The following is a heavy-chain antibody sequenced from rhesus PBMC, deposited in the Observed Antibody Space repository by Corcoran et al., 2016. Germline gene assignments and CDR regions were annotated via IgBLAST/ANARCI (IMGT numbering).Heavy chain of an antibody. D-gene: IGHD3S6*01. CDR1: VGSIRGGYV. Sequence: QVQLQESGQGLLKPSETLSLTSAVSVGSIRGGYVWGWLRQPPGKGVEWIGSIYSSSGNTYYNPSLKSRATISTDTSKNQFSLKLSSVTAADTAVYYCARDSDLDYWGQGVLVAVSS. CDR3: ARDSDLDY. V-gene: IGHV4S7*01. CDR2: IYSSSGNT. J-gene: IGHJ4*01.